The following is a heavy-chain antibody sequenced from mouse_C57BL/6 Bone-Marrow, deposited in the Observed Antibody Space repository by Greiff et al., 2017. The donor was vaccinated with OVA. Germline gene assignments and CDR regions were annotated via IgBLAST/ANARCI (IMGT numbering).Heavy chain of an antibody. CDR2: IDPSDSYT. CDR1: GYTFTSYW. Sequence: VQLQQPGAELVKPGASVKLSCKASGYTFTSYWMQWVKQRPGQGLEWIGEIDPSDSYTNYNQKFKGKATLTVDTSSSTAYMQLSSLTSEDSAVYYCARRNYDYDAMDYWGQGTSVTVSS. D-gene: IGHD1-1*02. J-gene: IGHJ4*01. CDR3: ARRNYDYDAMDY. V-gene: IGHV1-50*01.